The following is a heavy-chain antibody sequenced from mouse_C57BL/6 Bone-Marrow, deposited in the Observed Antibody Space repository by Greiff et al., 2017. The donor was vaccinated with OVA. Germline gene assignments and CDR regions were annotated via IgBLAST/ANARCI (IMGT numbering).Heavy chain of an antibody. CDR3: ARAYYSNYDWYFDV. J-gene: IGHJ1*03. CDR2: IWTGGGT. D-gene: IGHD2-5*01. V-gene: IGHV2-9-1*01. Sequence: VKLMESGPGLVAPSQSLSITCTVSGFSLTSYAISWVRQPPGKGLEWLGVIWTGGGTNYNSALKSRLSISKDNSKSQVFLKMNSLQTDDTARYYCARAYYSNYDWYFDVWGTGTTVTVSS. CDR1: GFSLTSYA.